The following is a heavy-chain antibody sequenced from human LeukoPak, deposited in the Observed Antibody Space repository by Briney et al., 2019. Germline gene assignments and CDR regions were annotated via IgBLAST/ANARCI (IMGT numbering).Heavy chain of an antibody. CDR1: GGSISSGGYY. Sequence: SETLSLTCTVSGGSISSGGYYWSWIRQHPGKGLEWIGYIYYSGSTYYNPSLKSRVTISVDTSKNQFSLKLSPVTAADTAVYYCARVFVVVPAANNWFDPWGQGTLVTVSS. CDR3: ARVFVVVPAANNWFDP. V-gene: IGHV4-31*03. D-gene: IGHD2-2*01. J-gene: IGHJ5*02. CDR2: IYYSGST.